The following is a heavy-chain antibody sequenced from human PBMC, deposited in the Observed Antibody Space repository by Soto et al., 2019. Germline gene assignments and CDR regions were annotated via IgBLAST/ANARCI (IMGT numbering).Heavy chain of an antibody. CDR3: AKDRVIQLLPIWPDP. V-gene: IGHV3-30*18. J-gene: IGHJ5*02. CDR1: GFIFSNYG. D-gene: IGHD2-2*01. CDR2: VSSDGNNK. Sequence: XGSLRLSCVASGFIFSNYGMHWVRQAPGKGLEWVAFVSSDGNNKYYAESVKGRFTISRDNAKNTLYLQVDRLTVDDTAVYYCAKDRVIQLLPIWPDPWGQGTLVTVSS.